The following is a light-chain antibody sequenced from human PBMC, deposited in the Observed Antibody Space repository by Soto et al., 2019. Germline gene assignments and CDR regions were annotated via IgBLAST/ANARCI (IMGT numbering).Light chain of an antibody. V-gene: IGKV1-5*03. CDR2: KAS. CDR1: QTIYNW. Sequence: DIQMTQSPSTLSASVGDRVTITWRASQTIYNWLAWYQQKPGKAPKLLIYKASTLESGVQLRFSGSGSGTEFTYTISSLQPDDLATYYCKQDKSYSAFGQMTKVEIK. J-gene: IGKJ1*01. CDR3: KQDKSYSA.